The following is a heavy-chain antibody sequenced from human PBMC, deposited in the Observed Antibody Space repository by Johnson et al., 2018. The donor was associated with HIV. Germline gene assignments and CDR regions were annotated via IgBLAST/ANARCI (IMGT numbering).Heavy chain of an antibody. V-gene: IGHV3-30*02. D-gene: IGHD6-6*01. CDR1: GFTFSNYG. CDR3: AREHSLQSSSLDI. Sequence: QVQLVESGGGVVQPGGSLRLSCAASGFTFSNYGMHWVRQAPGKGLEWVTFIRYDGNDQYYADSVKGRFTISRDNSKNTLYLQMNSLRGEDTAVYYCAREHSLQSSSLDIWGQGTVVTVSS. J-gene: IGHJ3*02. CDR2: IRYDGNDQ.